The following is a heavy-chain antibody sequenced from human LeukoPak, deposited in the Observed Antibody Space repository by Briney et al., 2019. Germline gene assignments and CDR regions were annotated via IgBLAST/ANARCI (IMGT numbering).Heavy chain of an antibody. J-gene: IGHJ4*02. Sequence: ASVKVSCKSSGYTXTTYGITWVRQAPGHGLEWMGWSSTYNGNTNYAQKLQGRVTMTTDTSTSTAYMELRSLRSDGTAMYYCARDRMDTGAYFDYWGQGTLVTVSS. CDR2: SSTYNGNT. CDR1: GYTXTTYG. CDR3: ARDRMDTGAYFDY. V-gene: IGHV1-18*01. D-gene: IGHD5-18*01.